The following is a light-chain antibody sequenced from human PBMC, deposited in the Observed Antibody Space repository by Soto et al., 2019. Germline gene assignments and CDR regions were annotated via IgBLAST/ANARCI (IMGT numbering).Light chain of an antibody. J-gene: IGKJ1*01. V-gene: IGKV3-20*01. CDR3: QQYGSPRT. CDR1: QSLSSSY. CDR2: GAT. Sequence: VCTKSQGKLSLSPGARAAPSGGASQSLSSSYLAWHQQKPGPPPRLLIYGATSRATGIPDRFSGSGSGTDFPLTISRLEPEDFAVYYCQQYGSPRTFGQGTKVDIK.